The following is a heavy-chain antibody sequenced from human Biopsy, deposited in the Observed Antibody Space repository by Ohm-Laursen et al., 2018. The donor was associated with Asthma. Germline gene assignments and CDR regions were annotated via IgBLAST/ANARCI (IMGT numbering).Heavy chain of an antibody. CDR3: AREVSTVDYGYYYFAMDV. V-gene: IGHV3-53*01. Sequence: SLRLSCAASGFAVSRDYMFWVRQAPGKGLEWVSVIYSGGTSHTADSVRGRFTISRDYSKNTLYLQMHSLRAEDTAVYYCAREVSTVDYGYYYFAMDVWGQGTTVTVS. D-gene: IGHD4-17*01. CDR1: GFAVSRDY. J-gene: IGHJ6*02. CDR2: IYSGGTS.